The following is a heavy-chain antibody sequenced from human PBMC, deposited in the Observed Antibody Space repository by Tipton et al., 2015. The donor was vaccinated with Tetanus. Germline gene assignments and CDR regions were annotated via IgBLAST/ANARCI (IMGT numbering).Heavy chain of an antibody. J-gene: IGHJ4*02. CDR1: GFNVRANY. CDR2: IYHDDTT. D-gene: IGHD3-3*01. Sequence: SLRLSCAASGFNVRANYLTWVRQTPGKGLEWVSSIYHDDTTYYGDSVKGRFTISRDNSRDTLFLQMNSLRVDDTAVYYCVSSPRFRTGRFESWGQGTHVTVSP. CDR3: VSSPRFRTGRFES. V-gene: IGHV3-53*01.